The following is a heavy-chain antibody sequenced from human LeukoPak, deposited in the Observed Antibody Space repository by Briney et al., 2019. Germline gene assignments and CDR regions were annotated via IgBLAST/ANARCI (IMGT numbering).Heavy chain of an antibody. CDR2: IYWDDDK. V-gene: IGHV2-5*02. D-gene: IGHD6-19*01. CDR3: AHRHLEGYSSSLFDP. J-gene: IGHJ5*02. CDR1: GFSLSTSGVG. Sequence: SGPTLVKPTQTLTLTCTFSGFSLSTSGVGVGWIRQPPGKALEWLALIYWDDDKRYSPSLKSRLTITKDTSKNQVVLTMTNMDPVDTATYYCAHRHLEGYSSSLFDPWGQGTLVTVSS.